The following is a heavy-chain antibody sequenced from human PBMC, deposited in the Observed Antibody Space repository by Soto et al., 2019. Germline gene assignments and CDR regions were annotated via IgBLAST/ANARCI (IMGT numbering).Heavy chain of an antibody. Sequence: ASVKVSCKASGYTFTSYAMHCVRQAPGQRLEWMGWINAGNGNTKYSQKFQGRVTITRDTSASTAYMELSSLRSEDTAVYYCARVHNWNFENWFDPWGQGTLVTVSS. CDR2: INAGNGNT. V-gene: IGHV1-3*01. CDR1: GYTFTSYA. D-gene: IGHD1-7*01. J-gene: IGHJ5*02. CDR3: ARVHNWNFENWFDP.